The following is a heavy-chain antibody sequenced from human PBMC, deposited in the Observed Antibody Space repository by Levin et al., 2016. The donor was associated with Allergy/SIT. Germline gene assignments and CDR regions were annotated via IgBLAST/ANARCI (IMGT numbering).Heavy chain of an antibody. D-gene: IGHD5-24*01. CDR3: ARDRRGGYSPFDY. CDR1: GFTFSSYG. CDR2: IWYDGSNK. Sequence: GESLKISCAASGFTFSSYGMHWVRQAPGKGLEWVAVIWYDGSNKYYADSVKGRFTISRDNSKNTLYLQMNSLRAEDTAVYYCARDRRGGYSPFDYWGQGTLVTVSS. V-gene: IGHV3-33*01. J-gene: IGHJ4*02.